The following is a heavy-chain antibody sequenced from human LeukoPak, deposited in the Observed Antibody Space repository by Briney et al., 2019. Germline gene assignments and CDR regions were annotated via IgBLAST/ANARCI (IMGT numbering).Heavy chain of an antibody. CDR2: ISGSGAST. J-gene: IGHJ4*02. V-gene: IGHV3-23*01. CDR3: AKDVGKWESLHFFDY. D-gene: IGHD1-26*01. CDR1: GFTFSTNA. Sequence: TGGSLRLSCLTSGFTFSTNAMSSVRQAPGKGLEWISGISGSGASTYYADSVTGRFTISRDNSRNTLYLQMNSLRGDDTAVYYCAKDVGKWESLHFFDYWGQGTLVTVSS.